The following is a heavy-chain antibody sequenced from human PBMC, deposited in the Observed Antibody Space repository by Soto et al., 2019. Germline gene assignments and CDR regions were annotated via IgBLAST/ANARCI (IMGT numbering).Heavy chain of an antibody. Sequence: GGSLRLSCTASGFTFGDYAMSWFRQAPGKGLEWVGFIRSKTDGGTTDYAAPVKGRFTISRDDSKNTLYLQMNSLKTEDTAVYYCWGYDFWSGYYRLEDYYYGMDVWGQGTTVTVSS. CDR2: IRSKTDGGTT. D-gene: IGHD3-3*01. V-gene: IGHV3-49*03. CDR3: WGYDFWSGYYRLEDYYYGMDV. CDR1: GFTFGDYA. J-gene: IGHJ6*02.